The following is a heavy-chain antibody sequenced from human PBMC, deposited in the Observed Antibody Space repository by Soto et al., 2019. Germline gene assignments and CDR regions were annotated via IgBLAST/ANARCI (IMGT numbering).Heavy chain of an antibody. CDR3: ARGGSYSAYNFAHGIQLWSFDF. Sequence: SETLSLTCTVSGGSINTFYWSWVRQPAGKGLEWIGRIFSSGSTSFNPSLESRVAMSVDTSKNHFSLNLSSVTAADMAVYYCARGGSYSAYNFAHGIQLWSFDFWGQGALVTVSS. V-gene: IGHV4-4*07. CDR1: GGSINTFY. CDR2: IFSSGST. J-gene: IGHJ4*02. D-gene: IGHD5-12*01.